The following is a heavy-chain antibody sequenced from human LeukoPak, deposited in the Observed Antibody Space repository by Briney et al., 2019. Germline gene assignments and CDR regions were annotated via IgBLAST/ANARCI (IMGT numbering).Heavy chain of an antibody. CDR3: ARRALGSGSYSDY. Sequence: GASVKVSCKASGYTFTSYDINWVRQATGQGLEWMGWMNPNSGNTGYAQKFQGRVTMTRNTSISTAYMELGSLRSEDTAVYYCARRALGSGSYSDYWGQGTLVTVSS. CDR2: MNPNSGNT. V-gene: IGHV1-8*01. CDR1: GYTFTSYD. D-gene: IGHD3-10*02. J-gene: IGHJ4*02.